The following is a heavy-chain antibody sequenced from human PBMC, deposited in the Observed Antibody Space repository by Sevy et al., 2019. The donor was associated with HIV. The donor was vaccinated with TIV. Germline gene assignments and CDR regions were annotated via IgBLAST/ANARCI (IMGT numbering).Heavy chain of an antibody. CDR1: GFSFSYYG. J-gene: IGHJ6*02. CDR3: ANAYSGSYSHSYLYALDV. D-gene: IGHD1-26*01. CDR2: ISHDGINE. V-gene: IGHV3-30*18. Sequence: GGSLRLSCIDSGFSFSYYGIHWVRQAPGKGLDWVALISHDGINEYYADSVKGRFTISRDNSENTVYLEMNSLRNEDTAIYFCANAYSGSYSHSYLYALDVWGQGTTVTVSS.